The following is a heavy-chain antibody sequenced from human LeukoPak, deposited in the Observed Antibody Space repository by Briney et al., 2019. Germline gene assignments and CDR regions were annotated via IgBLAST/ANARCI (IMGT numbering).Heavy chain of an antibody. CDR2: ISYDGSNK. V-gene: IGHV3-30*18. Sequence: GGSLRLSCAASGFTFSSYGMHWVRQAPGKGLEWVAVISYDGSNKYYADSVKGRFTISRDNSKNTLYLQMNSLRAEDTAVYYCAKGQLWFGELFSTLDYWGQGTLVTVSS. CDR1: GFTFSSYG. CDR3: AKGQLWFGELFSTLDY. D-gene: IGHD3-10*01. J-gene: IGHJ4*02.